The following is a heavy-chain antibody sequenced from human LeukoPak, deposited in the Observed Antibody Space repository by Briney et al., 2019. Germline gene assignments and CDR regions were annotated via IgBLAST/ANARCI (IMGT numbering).Heavy chain of an antibody. CDR1: GFTFSSYA. J-gene: IGHJ6*03. Sequence: PGGSLRLSCAPSGFTFSSYALTWVRQAPGEGLEWVSSITGSSGTTYYAGSVKGRFITSRDKSKNTLYLQVNSLRDEDTAVYFCAKGDYMDVWGRGTTVTVSS. CDR2: ITGSSGTT. CDR3: AKGDYMDV. V-gene: IGHV3-23*01.